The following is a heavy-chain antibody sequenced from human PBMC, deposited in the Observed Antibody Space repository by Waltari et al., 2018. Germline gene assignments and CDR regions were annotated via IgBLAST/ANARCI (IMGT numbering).Heavy chain of an antibody. CDR2: IYHGGST. D-gene: IGHD3-10*01. V-gene: IGHV4-38-2*01. Sequence: QVQLQESGPGLVKPSETLSLTCAVSGYSISSGSYWGWIRQPPGKGLEWIGSIYHGGSTYYNPSLKSRVTISVDTSKNQFSLKLSSVTAADTAVYYCASSGSGSYRLPGYWGQGTLVTVSS. J-gene: IGHJ4*02. CDR1: GYSISSGSY. CDR3: ASSGSGSYRLPGY.